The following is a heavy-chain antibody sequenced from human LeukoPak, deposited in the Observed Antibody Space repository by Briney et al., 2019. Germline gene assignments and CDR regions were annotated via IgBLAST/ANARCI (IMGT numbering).Heavy chain of an antibody. CDR3: ARGYCSSASCYIPSPYYMDV. J-gene: IGHJ6*03. Sequence: SETLSLTCTVSGGSISTHYWGWIRQPPGKGLEWIADIFYSGSTNYNPSLKSRVTMSVDTSTHQFSLKLSSVTAADTAVYYCARGYCSSASCYIPSPYYMDVWGKGTTVTVPS. D-gene: IGHD2-2*02. CDR2: IFYSGST. CDR1: GGSISTHY. V-gene: IGHV4-59*11.